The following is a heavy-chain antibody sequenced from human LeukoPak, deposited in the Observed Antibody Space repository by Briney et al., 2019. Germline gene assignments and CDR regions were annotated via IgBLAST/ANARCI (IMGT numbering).Heavy chain of an antibody. Sequence: GGSLRLSXAASGFAFSTYTMNWVRQAPGKGLEWVSSITSSSSFIYYADSVKGRFTMSRDNAKNSLYLQMNSLRAEDMAVYYCARDKGSYESDYWGQGTLVTVSS. D-gene: IGHD3-16*01. CDR1: GFAFSTYT. J-gene: IGHJ4*02. V-gene: IGHV3-21*01. CDR3: ARDKGSYESDY. CDR2: ITSSSSFI.